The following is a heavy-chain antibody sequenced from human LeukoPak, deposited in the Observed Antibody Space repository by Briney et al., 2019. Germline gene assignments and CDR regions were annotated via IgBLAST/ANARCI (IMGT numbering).Heavy chain of an antibody. J-gene: IGHJ4*02. D-gene: IGHD5-12*01. Sequence: GGSLRLSCAASGFTFTSYSMNWVRQAPGKGLEWVSTISGGGGSTYYADSVKGRFTISRDNSKNTLYLQVNSLRAEDTAVYYCAKGPDSGLRYFDYWGQGTLVTVSS. CDR2: ISGGGGST. CDR3: AKGPDSGLRYFDY. V-gene: IGHV3-23*01. CDR1: GFTFTSYS.